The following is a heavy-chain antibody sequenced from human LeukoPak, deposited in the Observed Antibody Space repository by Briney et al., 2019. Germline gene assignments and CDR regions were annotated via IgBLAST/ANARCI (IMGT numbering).Heavy chain of an antibody. CDR1: GGSINSGDYY. CDR3: ARDSGYNYGPVDY. V-gene: IGHV4-30-4*02. D-gene: IGHD5-18*01. CDR2: ISHSGST. J-gene: IGHJ4*02. Sequence: PSETLSLTCSVSGGSINSGDYYWSWIRQPPGKGLEWRGLEWIGFISHSGSTYYNPSLKGRVTISLDTSNNQFSLRLSPVTAADTAAYYCARDSGYNYGPVDYWGQGSLVTVSS.